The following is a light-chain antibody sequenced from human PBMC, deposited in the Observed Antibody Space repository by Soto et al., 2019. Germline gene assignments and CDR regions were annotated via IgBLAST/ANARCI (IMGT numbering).Light chain of an antibody. V-gene: IGLV2-14*01. CDR3: SSYTNSGSV. CDR1: SSDVGGYKS. CDR2: EVT. Sequence: QSALTQPASVSGSPGQSITISCTGTSSDVGGYKSVSWYQHHPGKAPKLMIYEVTNRPSGVSNRFSGSKSGNTASLTIYGLQAEDEADYYCSSYTNSGSVFGGGTKLTVL. J-gene: IGLJ2*01.